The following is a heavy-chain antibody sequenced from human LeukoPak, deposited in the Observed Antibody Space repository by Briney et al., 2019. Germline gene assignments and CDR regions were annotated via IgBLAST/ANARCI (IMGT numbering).Heavy chain of an antibody. J-gene: IGHJ4*02. CDR2: ISADGDST. CDR3: AKDQAPYYYATTGYPYY. CDR1: GFSFDDYA. V-gene: IGHV3-43*02. Sequence: GGSLRLSCAAAGFSFDDYAMYWVRQAPGKGLQWVSVISADGDSTYYADSVTGRFTISRDNSENSLYQQMNSLRSEDTAFYYCAKDQAPYYYATTGYPYYWGQGTLVTRSS. D-gene: IGHD3-22*01.